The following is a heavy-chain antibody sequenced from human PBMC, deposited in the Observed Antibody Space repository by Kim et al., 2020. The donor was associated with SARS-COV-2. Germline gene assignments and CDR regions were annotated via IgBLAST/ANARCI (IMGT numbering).Heavy chain of an antibody. J-gene: IGHJ6*02. Sequence: ASVKVSCKASGYTFTSYYMHWVRQAPGQGLEWMGIINPSGGSTSYAQKFQGRVTMTRDTSTSTVYMELSSLRSEDTAVYYCAGDPTDTAMANYYYYYGMDVWGQGTTVTVSS. CDR3: AGDPTDTAMANYYYYYGMDV. CDR1: GYTFTSYY. V-gene: IGHV1-46*01. CDR2: INPSGGST. D-gene: IGHD5-18*01.